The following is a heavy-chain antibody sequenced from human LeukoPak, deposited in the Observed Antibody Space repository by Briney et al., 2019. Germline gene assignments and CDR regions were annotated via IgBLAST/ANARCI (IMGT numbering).Heavy chain of an antibody. J-gene: IGHJ4*02. D-gene: IGHD2-2*01. CDR3: ARGRGYCSSTSCQELDY. CDR1: GFTFSQYW. CDR2: IKHDGREKQDGSEK. V-gene: IGHV3-7*01. Sequence: PGGALRLSCAASGFTFSQYWMSWVRQAPGKGLEWVANIKHDGREKQDGSEKNYVDSVNGRFTISRDNAKNSLYLQMNSLRAEDTAVYYCARGRGYCSSTSCQELDYWGQGTLVTVSS.